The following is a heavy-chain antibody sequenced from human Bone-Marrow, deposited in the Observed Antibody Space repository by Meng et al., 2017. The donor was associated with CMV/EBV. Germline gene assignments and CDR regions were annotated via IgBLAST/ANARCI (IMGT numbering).Heavy chain of an antibody. D-gene: IGHD2-21*01. V-gene: IGHV3-30*02. Sequence: GGSLRLSCAASGFTFSSYGMHWVRQAPGKGLEWVAFIRYDETNKYYADSVKGRFTISRDNSKNTLYLQMNSLRTEDTAVYYCAKDGGGDWWNTFHIRGQGTMVTV. J-gene: IGHJ3*02. CDR2: IRYDETNK. CDR3: AKDGGGDWWNTFHI. CDR1: GFTFSSYG.